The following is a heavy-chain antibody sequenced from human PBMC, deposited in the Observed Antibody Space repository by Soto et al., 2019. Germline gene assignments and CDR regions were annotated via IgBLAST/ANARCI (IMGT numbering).Heavy chain of an antibody. V-gene: IGHV3-74*01. CDR1: GFTFSTYW. Sequence: GGSLRLSCAASGFTFSTYWMNWVRQAPEKGLVWGERINRDESITDYADSVRGRFTLSRDNAKNTLYLQMNSLRAEDTAVYYCARDQGYCSGGSCSVAGYWGQGTLVTVSS. CDR3: ARDQGYCSGGSCSVAGY. J-gene: IGHJ4*02. D-gene: IGHD2-15*01. CDR2: INRDESIT.